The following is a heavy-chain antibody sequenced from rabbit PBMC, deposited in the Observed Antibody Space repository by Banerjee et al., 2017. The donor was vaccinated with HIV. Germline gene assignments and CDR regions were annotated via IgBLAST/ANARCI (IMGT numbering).Heavy chain of an antibody. CDR1: GFSFSSNYY. J-gene: IGHJ3*01. V-gene: IGHV1S45*01. CDR2: IGAGSSGNA. CDR3: ARDYTYAGDGYAYRL. D-gene: IGHD6-1*01. Sequence: QEQLEESGGDLVQPEGSLTLTRTASGFSFSSNYYMCWVRQAPGKGLEWIACIGAGSSGNAYYASWAKGRFTISKTSSTTVTLQMTSLTAADTATYFCARDYTYAGDGYAYRLWGQGTLVTVS.